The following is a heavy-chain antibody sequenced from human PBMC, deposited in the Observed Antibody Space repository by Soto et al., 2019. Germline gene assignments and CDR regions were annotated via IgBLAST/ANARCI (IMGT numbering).Heavy chain of an antibody. J-gene: IGHJ6*02. Sequence: ASVKVSCKAPGYTFTAYYIHWVRQAPGQGLEWMGWINPNSGDTNSAQKFQGWVTTTRDTSISTAYVELSRLKSDDTAVYYCARTEGYFHGLDVWGLGTTVTVSS. CDR3: ARTEGYFHGLDV. CDR2: INPNSGDT. CDR1: GYTFTAYY. V-gene: IGHV1-2*04.